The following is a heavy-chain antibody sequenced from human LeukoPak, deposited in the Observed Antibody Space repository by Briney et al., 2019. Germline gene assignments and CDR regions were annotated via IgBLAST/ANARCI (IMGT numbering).Heavy chain of an antibody. CDR2: INPNTGGT. CDR1: GYTFTGYS. D-gene: IGHD3-22*01. CDR3: ARGFRTYYDSSGYYPEAFDI. J-gene: IGHJ3*02. Sequence: ASVTVSCVASGYTFTGYSMHWVRQAPGQGLEWMGWINPNTGGTYSSQRFQGRLTMTRDTSTSTVYMEVSRLTSDDTAVYYCARGFRTYYDSSGYYPEAFDIWGQGTMVTVSS. V-gene: IGHV1-2*02.